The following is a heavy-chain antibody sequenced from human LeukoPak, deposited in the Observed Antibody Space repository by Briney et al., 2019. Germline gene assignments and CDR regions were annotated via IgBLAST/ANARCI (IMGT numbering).Heavy chain of an antibody. V-gene: IGHV4-61*02. CDR3: ARGGARAGYYYYMDV. D-gene: IGHD3-16*01. J-gene: IGHJ6*03. CDR1: GGSISSGSYY. Sequence: SQTLSLTCTASGGSISSGSYYWSWIRQPAGKGLEWIGRIYTSGSTNYNPFLKSRVTISVGTSKNQFSLKLSSVTAADTAVYYCARGGARAGYYYYMDVWGKGTTVTVSS. CDR2: IYTSGST.